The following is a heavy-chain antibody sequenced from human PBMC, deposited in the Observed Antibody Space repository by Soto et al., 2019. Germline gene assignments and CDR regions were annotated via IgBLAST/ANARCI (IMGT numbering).Heavy chain of an antibody. CDR3: ARVRDFWSGSPPYDILTGYYSGYYYGMDV. Sequence: GASVKVSCKASGYTFTSYDINWVRQATGQGREWMGWMNPNSGNTGYAQKFQGRVTMTRNTSISTAYMELSSLRSEDTAVYYCARVRDFWSGSPPYDILTGYYSGYYYGMDVWGQGXTVTVSS. J-gene: IGHJ6*02. V-gene: IGHV1-8*01. CDR1: GYTFTSYD. D-gene: IGHD3-9*01. CDR2: MNPNSGNT.